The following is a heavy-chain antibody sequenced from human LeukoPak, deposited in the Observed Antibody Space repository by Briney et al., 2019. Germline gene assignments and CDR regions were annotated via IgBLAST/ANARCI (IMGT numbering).Heavy chain of an antibody. Sequence: SETLSLTCNVAGGSINSSGYYWGWICQPPGKGLEWIGNIYYTGSSYYNPSLKSRVTISVDTSKNQFSLKVSSVTAADTAVFYCARLFSSTYFDYWGQGTLVTVSS. CDR2: IYYTGSS. CDR3: ARLFSSTYFDY. J-gene: IGHJ4*02. D-gene: IGHD6-13*01. V-gene: IGHV4-39*07. CDR1: GGSINSSGYY.